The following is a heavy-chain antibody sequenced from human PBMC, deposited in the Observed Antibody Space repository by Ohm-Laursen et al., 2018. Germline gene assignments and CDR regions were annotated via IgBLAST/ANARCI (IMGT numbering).Heavy chain of an antibody. CDR1: GYTFTDYY. CDR3: ARARGRRHSSGWLNYYYGMDV. Sequence: GASVKVSCKASGYTFTDYYMHWVRRAPGQGLEWMGWINPHSGGTNYAQKFQGRVTMTRDTSISTAYMELSRLTSDDTAVYYCARARGRRHSSGWLNYYYGMDVWGQGTTVTVSS. J-gene: IGHJ6*02. D-gene: IGHD6-19*01. V-gene: IGHV1-2*02. CDR2: INPHSGGT.